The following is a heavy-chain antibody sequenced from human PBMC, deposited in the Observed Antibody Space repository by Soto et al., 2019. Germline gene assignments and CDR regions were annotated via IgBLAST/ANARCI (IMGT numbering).Heavy chain of an antibody. D-gene: IGHD1-26*01. Sequence: GGSLRLSCAASGFTFSSYGMHWVRQAPGKGLEWVAVIWYDGSNKYYADSVKGRFTISRDNSKNTLYLQMNSLRAEDTAVYYCARDSLIIDQWELLRKVLGMDVWGQGTTVTVSS. CDR3: ARDSLIIDQWELLRKVLGMDV. CDR2: IWYDGSNK. J-gene: IGHJ6*02. CDR1: GFTFSSYG. V-gene: IGHV3-33*01.